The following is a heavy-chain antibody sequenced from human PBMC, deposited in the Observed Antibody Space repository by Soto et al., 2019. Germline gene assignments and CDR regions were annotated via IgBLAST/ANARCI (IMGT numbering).Heavy chain of an antibody. D-gene: IGHD2-21*01. Sequence: QVQLQESGPGLVKPSGTLSLTCAVSGASISDNNWWSWVRQPPGKGLEWIGEVVHRGTTNHNPSLRSRVTISMDKSKNQISLTLSSVTAADSAVYYCARHIGVIGTRGFDYWGQGTLVTVSS. J-gene: IGHJ4*02. CDR3: ARHIGVIGTRGFDY. CDR2: VVHRGTT. V-gene: IGHV4-4*02. CDR1: GASISDNNW.